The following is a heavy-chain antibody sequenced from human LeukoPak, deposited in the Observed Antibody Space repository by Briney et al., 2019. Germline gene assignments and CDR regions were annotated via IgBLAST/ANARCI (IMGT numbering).Heavy chain of an antibody. V-gene: IGHV3-7*01. J-gene: IGHJ4*02. CDR2: IKQDGSEK. Sequence: GGSLRLSCAASGFTFSNYWMSWVRQAPGKGLEWVANIKQDGSEKYYVDSVEGRFTISRDNAKNSLYLQMNSLRAEDTAVYYCAKDLLVPWFLSPDSSSSLGLDYWGQGTLVTVSS. CDR3: AKDLLVPWFLSPDSSSSLGLDY. CDR1: GFTFSNYW. D-gene: IGHD6-6*01.